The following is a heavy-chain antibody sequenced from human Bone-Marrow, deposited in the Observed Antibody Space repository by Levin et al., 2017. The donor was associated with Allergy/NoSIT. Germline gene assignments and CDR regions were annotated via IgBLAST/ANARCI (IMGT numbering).Heavy chain of an antibody. V-gene: IGHV4-38-2*02. CDR1: GYSISSDYY. Sequence: KASETLSLTCAVSGYSISSDYYWGWIRQPPGKGLEWIGNIYETGSTKYNPSLKSRVTISVDTSKNQFSLQLNSVTAADTAVYFCAREYYMDVWGKGTTVTVSS. CDR2: IYETGST. J-gene: IGHJ6*03. CDR3: AREYYMDV.